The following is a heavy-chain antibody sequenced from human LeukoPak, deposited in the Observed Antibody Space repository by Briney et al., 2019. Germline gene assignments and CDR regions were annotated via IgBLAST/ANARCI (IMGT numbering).Heavy chain of an antibody. J-gene: IGHJ5*02. CDR1: GGSISSSSYY. D-gene: IGHD5-24*01. V-gene: IGHV4-39*01. CDR3: ARHPSGRMWLQQGGWFDP. CDR2: IYYSGST. Sequence: SETLSLTCTVSGGSISSSSYYWGWIRQPPGKGLEWIGSIYYSGSTYYNPSLKSRVTISVDTSKNQFSLKLTSVTAADTAVYYCARHPSGRMWLQQGGWFDPWGQETLVTVSS.